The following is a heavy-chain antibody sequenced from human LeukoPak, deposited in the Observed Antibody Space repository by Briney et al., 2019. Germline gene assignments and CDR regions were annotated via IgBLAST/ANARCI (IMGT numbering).Heavy chain of an antibody. CDR1: GFTFSSYG. CDR2: ISYDGSNK. V-gene: IGHV3-30*18. D-gene: IGHD1-26*01. Sequence: PGGSLRLSCAASGFTFSSYGMHWVRQAPGKGLEWVAVISYDGSNKYYADSVKGRFTISRDNPKNTLYLQMNSLRAEDTAAYYCAKTSGSYTYYYYGMDVWGQGTTVTVSS. CDR3: AKTSGSYTYYYYGMDV. J-gene: IGHJ6*02.